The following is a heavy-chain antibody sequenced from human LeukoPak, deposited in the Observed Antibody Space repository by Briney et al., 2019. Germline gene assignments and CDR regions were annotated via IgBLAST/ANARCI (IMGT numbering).Heavy chain of an antibody. CDR2: ISSSSSYI. Sequence: GGSLRLSCAASGFTFSSYSMNWVRQAPGKGLEWVSSISSSSSYIYYADSVKGRFTISRDNAKNSLYLQMNSLRAEDTAVYYCARDAGVVPAASGYFQHWGQGTLVTVSS. CDR3: ARDAGVVPAASGYFQH. D-gene: IGHD2-2*01. J-gene: IGHJ1*01. CDR1: GFTFSSYS. V-gene: IGHV3-21*01.